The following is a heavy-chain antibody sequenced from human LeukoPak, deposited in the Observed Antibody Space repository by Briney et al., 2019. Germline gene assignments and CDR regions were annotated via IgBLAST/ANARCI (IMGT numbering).Heavy chain of an antibody. CDR1: GFTFSSYW. V-gene: IGHV3-7*01. D-gene: IGHD5-18*01. CDR2: IKQDGSEK. CDR3: AREGYSYGRNFDY. Sequence: GGSLRLSCAASGFTFSSYWMSWVRQAPGKGLEWVANIKQDGSEKYYVDSVKGRFTISRDNAKNSLYLQMNSLRAEDTAVYYCAREGYSYGRNFDYWGQGTLVTVSS. J-gene: IGHJ4*02.